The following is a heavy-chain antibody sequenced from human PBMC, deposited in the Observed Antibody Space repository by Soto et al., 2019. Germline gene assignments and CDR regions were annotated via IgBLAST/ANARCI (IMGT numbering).Heavy chain of an antibody. CDR1: GGSISSGGYS. CDR3: ARGIAADGRPDAFDI. CDR2: IYHSGST. D-gene: IGHD6-13*01. J-gene: IGHJ3*02. Sequence: SETLSLTCAVSGGSISSGGYSWSWIRQPPGKGLEWIGYIYHSGSTYYNPSLKSRVTISVDRSKNQFSLKLSSVTAADTAVYYCARGIAADGRPDAFDIWGQGTMVTVSS. V-gene: IGHV4-30-2*01.